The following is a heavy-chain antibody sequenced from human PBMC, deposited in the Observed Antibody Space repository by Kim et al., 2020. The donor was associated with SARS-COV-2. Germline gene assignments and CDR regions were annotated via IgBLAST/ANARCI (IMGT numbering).Heavy chain of an antibody. V-gene: IGHV3-23*01. D-gene: IGHD2-21*02. CDR3: AKCRVVVTAICAFDI. Sequence: GGSLRLSCAASGFTFSTYAMSWVRQAPGKGLEWVSAISGSGGSTYYADSVKGRFTISRDNSKNTLYLQMNSLRAEDTAVYYCAKCRVVVTAICAFDIWGQGTMVTVSS. CDR2: ISGSGGST. J-gene: IGHJ3*02. CDR1: GFTFSTYA.